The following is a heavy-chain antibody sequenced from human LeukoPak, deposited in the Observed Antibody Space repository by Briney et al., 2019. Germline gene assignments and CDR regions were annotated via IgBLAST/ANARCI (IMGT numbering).Heavy chain of an antibody. CDR1: GFTFSDYY. CDR2: ISGSGSTI. J-gene: IGHJ6*02. CDR3: ARAKIVVGVYYYYGMDV. D-gene: IGHD2-2*01. V-gene: IGHV3-11*01. Sequence: GGSLRLSCAASGFTFSDYYMNWIRQAPGKGLEWVSYISGSGSTIYYADSVKGRFTISRDNADNSFYLQMNSLRAEDTAVYYCARAKIVVGVYYYYGMDVWGQGTTVTVSS.